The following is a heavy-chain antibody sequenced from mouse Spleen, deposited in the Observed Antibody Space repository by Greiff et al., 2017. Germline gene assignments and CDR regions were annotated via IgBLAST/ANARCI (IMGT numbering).Heavy chain of an antibody. D-gene: IGHD2-4*01. CDR2: ISTYYGDA. V-gene: IGHV1S137*01. CDR1: GYTFTDYA. Sequence: VQLQQSGAELVRPGVSVKISCKGSGYTFTDYAMHWVKQSHAKSLEWIGVISTYYGDASYNQKFKGKATMTVDKSSSTAYMELARLTSEDSAIYYCARSLSMITTEYFDYWGQGTTLTVSS. J-gene: IGHJ2*01. CDR3: ARSLSMITTEYFDY.